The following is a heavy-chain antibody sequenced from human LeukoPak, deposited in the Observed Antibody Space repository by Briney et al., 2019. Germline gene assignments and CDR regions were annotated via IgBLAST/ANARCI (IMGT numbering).Heavy chain of an antibody. Sequence: SETLSLTCAVSGYAISSGYYWGWIRQPPGKGLEWIGSFYPGGSTYYNPSLKSRVTMSVDTSKNQFSLNLSSVTAADTAVYYCARGTTRLCPAYWGQGTLVIVSS. CDR3: ARGTTRLCPAY. V-gene: IGHV4-38-2*01. CDR2: FYPGGST. CDR1: GYAISSGYY. J-gene: IGHJ4*02. D-gene: IGHD1-7*01.